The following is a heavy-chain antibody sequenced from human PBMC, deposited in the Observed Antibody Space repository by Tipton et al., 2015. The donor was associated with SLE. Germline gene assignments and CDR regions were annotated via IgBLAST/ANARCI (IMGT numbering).Heavy chain of an antibody. CDR3: ARMSYSREGYFDY. CDR2: IYHSGST. CDR1: GGSISSGGYS. D-gene: IGHD2-15*01. Sequence: TLSLTCAVSGGSISSGGYSWSWIRQPPGKGLEWIGYIYHSGSTYYNPSLKSRVTISVDTSTNQFSLKLSSVTAADTAVYYCARMSYSREGYFDYWGQGTLVTVSS. V-gene: IGHV4-30-2*01. J-gene: IGHJ4*02.